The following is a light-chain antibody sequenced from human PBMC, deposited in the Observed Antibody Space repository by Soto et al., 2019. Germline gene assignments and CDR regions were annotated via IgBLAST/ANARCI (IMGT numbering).Light chain of an antibody. V-gene: IGLV1-40*01. CDR2: GNN. CDR1: SSNIGVGYG. J-gene: IGLJ3*02. Sequence: QSVLTQPRSVSGAPGQRVTISCTGRSSNIGVGYGVHWYQHLPGTAPKLLIYGNNDRPSGVPDRFSGSESGASASLAITGLQAEDEADYYCQSYDTSLSGWVFGGGTKVTV. CDR3: QSYDTSLSGWV.